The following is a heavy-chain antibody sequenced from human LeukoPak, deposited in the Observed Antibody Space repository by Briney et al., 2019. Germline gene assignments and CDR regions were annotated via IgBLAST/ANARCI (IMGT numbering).Heavy chain of an antibody. CDR2: IYYSGST. Sequence: SETLSLTCAVSGASISTYYWSWFRQPPGKGLEWIGYIYYSGSTNYNPSLENRVTISVDKSKNQFSLKLSSVTAADTAVYYCARVSYDSSGYYWSNFDYWGQGTLVTVSS. J-gene: IGHJ4*02. D-gene: IGHD3-22*01. CDR3: ARVSYDSSGYYWSNFDY. CDR1: GASISTYY. V-gene: IGHV4-59*12.